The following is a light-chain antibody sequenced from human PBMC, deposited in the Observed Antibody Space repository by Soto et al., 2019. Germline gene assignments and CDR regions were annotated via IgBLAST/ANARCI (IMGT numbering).Light chain of an antibody. Sequence: IQLTQSPSSLSASVGDRVTLTCRAAQSLNSRLAWYQHRPGKAPRLLIYDASTSESGVPPRFRGSGSGTEFTLTINNLQPDDLATYICQQYKSYSTFGRGTKV. J-gene: IGKJ1*01. V-gene: IGKV1-5*01. CDR1: QSLNSR. CDR3: QQYKSYST. CDR2: DAS.